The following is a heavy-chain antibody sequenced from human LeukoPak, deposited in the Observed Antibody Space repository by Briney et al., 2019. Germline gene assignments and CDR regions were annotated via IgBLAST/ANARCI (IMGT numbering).Heavy chain of an antibody. CDR2: ISSDGSST. D-gene: IGHD6-6*01. Sequence: GGSLRLSCAASGFTFRNHWMHWVRQTPGKGLVLVSRISSDGSSTTYADSVKGRFTISRDNAKNTLYLQMNNLRAEDTAMYYCARDQRVTGRPDIDYWGQGTLVIVSS. CDR1: GFTFRNHW. V-gene: IGHV3-74*03. J-gene: IGHJ4*02. CDR3: ARDQRVTGRPDIDY.